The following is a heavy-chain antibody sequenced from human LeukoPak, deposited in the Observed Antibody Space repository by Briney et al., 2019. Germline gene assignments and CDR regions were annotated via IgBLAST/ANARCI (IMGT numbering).Heavy chain of an antibody. J-gene: IGHJ3*02. D-gene: IGHD4-17*01. CDR2: INPNSGGT. V-gene: IGHV1-2*04. Sequence: ASVKVSCKASGYTFTGYYMHWVRQAPGQGLEWMGWINPNSGGTNYAQKFQGWVTMTRDTSISTAYMELSRLRSDDTAVYYCARVGLDYAHDVFDIWGQGTMVTVSS. CDR3: ARVGLDYAHDVFDI. CDR1: GYTFTGYY.